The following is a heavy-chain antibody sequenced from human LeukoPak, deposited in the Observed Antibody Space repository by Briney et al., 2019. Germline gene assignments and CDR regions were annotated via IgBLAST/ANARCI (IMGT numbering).Heavy chain of an antibody. CDR2: VSYDGNRE. V-gene: IGHV3-30-3*01. D-gene: IGHD2-15*01. CDR3: AREGSIVARTDY. J-gene: IGHJ4*02. CDR1: GFTFDNYA. Sequence: PGGSLRLSCEASGFTFDNYAMHWVRQAPGKRLEWVAVVSYDGNREYYPDSVKGRFTISRDNSKNTLYLQMSGLKTEDTAVYYCAREGSIVARTDYWGQGALVIVSS.